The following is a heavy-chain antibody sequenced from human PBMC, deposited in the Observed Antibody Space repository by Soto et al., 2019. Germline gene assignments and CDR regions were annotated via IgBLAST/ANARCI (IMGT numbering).Heavy chain of an antibody. J-gene: IGHJ6*02. CDR3: ARDLVVVAATPGENYYYGMDV. D-gene: IGHD2-15*01. CDR2: IYYSGST. V-gene: IGHV4-30-4*01. Sequence: SETLSLTCTVSGGSISRGDYYWSWICHLPGKGMEWIGYIYYSGSTYYNPSLKSRVTISVDTSKNQFSLKLSSVTAADTAVYYCARDLVVVAATPGENYYYGMDVWGQGTTVTVSS. CDR1: GGSISRGDYY.